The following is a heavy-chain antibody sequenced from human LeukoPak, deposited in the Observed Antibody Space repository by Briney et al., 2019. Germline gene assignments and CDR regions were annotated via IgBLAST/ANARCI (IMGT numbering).Heavy chain of an antibody. V-gene: IGHV4-4*07. CDR3: ARVMIRGIVGWAPFELSNWFDP. CDR2: IYTSGRT. J-gene: IGHJ5*02. Sequence: KPSETLSLTCTVSGGSISSYYWSWIRQPAGRGPECIGRIYTSGRTSYNPSLKSRVIMSVDTSKNQFSLKLSSVTAADTAVYYCARVMIRGIVGWAPFELSNWFDPWGQGTLVTVSS. CDR1: GGSISSYY. D-gene: IGHD3-10*01.